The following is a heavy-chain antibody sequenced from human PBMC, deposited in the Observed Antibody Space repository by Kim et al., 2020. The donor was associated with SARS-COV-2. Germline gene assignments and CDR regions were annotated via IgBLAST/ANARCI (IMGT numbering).Heavy chain of an antibody. CDR1: GYTFTSYA. V-gene: IGHV1-3*01. D-gene: IGHD2-2*01. J-gene: IGHJ5*02. CDR2: INAGNGNT. Sequence: ASVKVSCKASGYTFTSYAMQWVRQAPGQRLEWMGWINAGNGNTKYSQKFQGRVTITRDTSASTAYMELSSLRSEDTAVDYCARDRSDIVVVPAAKNKNWFDPWGQGTLVTVSS. CDR3: ARDRSDIVVVPAAKNKNWFDP.